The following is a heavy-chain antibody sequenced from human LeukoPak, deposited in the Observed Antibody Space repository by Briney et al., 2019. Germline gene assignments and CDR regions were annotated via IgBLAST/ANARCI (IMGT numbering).Heavy chain of an antibody. V-gene: IGHV4-31*03. CDR3: AGGGGEPVFDY. D-gene: IGHD3-16*01. Sequence: SETLSLTCTVSGGSISSGGYYWSWIRQHPGKGLEWIGYIYYSGGTYYNPSLKSRVTISVDTSKNQFSLKLSSVTAADTAVYYCAGGGGEPVFDYWGQGTLVTVSS. CDR1: GGSISSGGYY. CDR2: IYYSGGT. J-gene: IGHJ4*02.